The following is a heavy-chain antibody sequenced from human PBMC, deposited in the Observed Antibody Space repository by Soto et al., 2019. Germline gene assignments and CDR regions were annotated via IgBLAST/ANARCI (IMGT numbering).Heavy chain of an antibody. CDR3: ARRAGGRSNYYYYYMDV. V-gene: IGHV3-53*04. Sequence: EVQLVESGGGLVQPGGSLRLSCAASGFTVSSNYMSWVRQAPGKGLEWVSVIYSGGSTYYADSVKGRFTISRHNSKNTLYLQMNSLRAEDTAVYYCARRAGGRSNYYYYYMDVWGKGTTVTVSS. CDR2: IYSGGST. CDR1: GFTVSSNY. J-gene: IGHJ6*03. D-gene: IGHD3-16*01.